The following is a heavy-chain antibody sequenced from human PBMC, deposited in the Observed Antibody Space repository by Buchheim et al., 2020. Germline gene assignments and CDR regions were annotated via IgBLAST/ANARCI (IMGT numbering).Heavy chain of an antibody. D-gene: IGHD3-10*01. J-gene: IGHJ5*02. CDR1: GGSISSSNW. CDR3: ARVRTYYYGSGSYYINWFDP. Sequence: QVQLQESGPGLVKPSGTLSPTCAVSGGSISSSNWWSWVRQPPGKGLEWIGEIYHSGSTNYNPSLKSRVTISVDKSKNQVSPKLSSVTAADTAVYYCARVRTYYYGSGSYYINWFDPWGQGTL. V-gene: IGHV4-4*02. CDR2: IYHSGST.